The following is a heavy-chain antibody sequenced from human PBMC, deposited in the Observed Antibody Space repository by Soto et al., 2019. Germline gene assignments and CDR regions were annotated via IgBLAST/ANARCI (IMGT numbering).Heavy chain of an antibody. CDR3: ARFRTDYSNYRVFLDY. J-gene: IGHJ4*02. V-gene: IGHV4-34*01. D-gene: IGHD4-4*01. CDR2: INHSGST. CDR1: GGSFSGYY. Sequence: SETLSLTCAVYGGSFSGYYWSWIRQPPGKGLEWIGEINHSGSTNYNPSLKSRVTISVDTSKNQFSLKLSSVTAADTAVYYCARFRTDYSNYRVFLDYWGQGTLVTVSS.